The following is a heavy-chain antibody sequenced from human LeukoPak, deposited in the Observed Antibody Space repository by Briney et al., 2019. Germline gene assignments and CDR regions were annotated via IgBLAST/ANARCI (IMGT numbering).Heavy chain of an antibody. CDR1: GGTFSSYA. CDR3: ARKRYCSSTSCSYYYYYMDV. D-gene: IGHD2-2*01. V-gene: IGHV1-69*01. CDR2: IIPIFGTA. Sequence: GSSVKVSCKASGGTFSSYAISWVRQAPGQGLEWMGGIIPIFGTANYAQKFQGRVTITADESTSTAYMELSSLRSEDTAVYYCARKRYCSSTSCSYYYYYMDVWGKGTTATVSS. J-gene: IGHJ6*03.